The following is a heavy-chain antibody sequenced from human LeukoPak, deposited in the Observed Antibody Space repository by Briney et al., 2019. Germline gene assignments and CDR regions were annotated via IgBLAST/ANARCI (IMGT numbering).Heavy chain of an antibody. J-gene: IGHJ4*02. CDR1: GFPFSSYW. CDR2: IKQDGSDK. D-gene: IGHD1-1*01. V-gene: IGHV3-7*01. Sequence: PGGSLRLSCAASGFPFSSYWMSWVRQAPGKGLEWVANIKQDGSDKYYVDSVKGRFTISRDNAKNSLCLQLNSLRADDTAVYYCARLTGTTGFDYWGQGTLVTVSS. CDR3: ARLTGTTGFDY.